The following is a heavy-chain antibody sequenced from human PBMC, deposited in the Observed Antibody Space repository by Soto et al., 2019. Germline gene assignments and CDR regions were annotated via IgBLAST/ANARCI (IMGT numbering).Heavy chain of an antibody. Sequence: PSETLSLTSTVSGGSISGYYWNWIRQPPGKGLEWIGTIYSSGSTYYNPPLKSRVTMSVDTSKNQFSLKLSSVTAADTAVYYCARHRYCSGATCYHLDNWFDPWGQGTLVTVSS. V-gene: IGHV4-59*08. D-gene: IGHD2-15*01. CDR3: ARHRYCSGATCYHLDNWFDP. CDR1: GGSISGYY. J-gene: IGHJ5*02. CDR2: IYSSGST.